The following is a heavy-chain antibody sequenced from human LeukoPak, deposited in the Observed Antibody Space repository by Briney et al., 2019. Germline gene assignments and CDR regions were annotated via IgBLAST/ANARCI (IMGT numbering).Heavy chain of an antibody. V-gene: IGHV1-18*01. Sequence: ASVKVSCKASGYTFTTYGITWVRQAPGQGLEWMGWISSYNGNSDYAQNFQGRVSMTTDTSTTTAYMGLRNLRSDDTAVYYCARAFPMGAITAYYYYMDVWGKGTTVTVSS. CDR2: ISSYNGNS. J-gene: IGHJ6*03. CDR3: ARAFPMGAITAYYYYMDV. CDR1: GYTFTTYG. D-gene: IGHD1-26*01.